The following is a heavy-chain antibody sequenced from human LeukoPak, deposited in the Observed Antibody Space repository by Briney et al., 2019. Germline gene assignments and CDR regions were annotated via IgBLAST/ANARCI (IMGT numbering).Heavy chain of an antibody. CDR2: ISGSSSNT. Sequence: GGSLRLSCVGSGFTFSTYAMNWVRQAPGKGLEWVSTISGSSSNTYYAESVKGRFTISRDNSKNTVFLQMNSLRAEDTAIYYCAKDPLGVVDAFDLWGQGTVGTVSS. V-gene: IGHV3-23*01. D-gene: IGHD2-21*01. CDR1: GFTFSTYA. CDR3: AKDPLGVVDAFDL. J-gene: IGHJ3*01.